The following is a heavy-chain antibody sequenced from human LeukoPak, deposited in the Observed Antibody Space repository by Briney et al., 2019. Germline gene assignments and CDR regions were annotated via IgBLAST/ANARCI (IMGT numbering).Heavy chain of an antibody. CDR2: ISAYNGNT. J-gene: IGHJ5*02. V-gene: IGHV1-18*01. D-gene: IGHD3-22*01. CDR1: GYTFTSYG. Sequence: GASVKVSCKASGYTFTSYGISWVRQAPGQGLEWMGWISAYNGNTNYAQKLQGRVTMTTDTSTSTAYMELRSLRSDDTAVYYCAREDYYDSSGYYQSTPTNWFDPWGQGTLVTVSS. CDR3: AREDYYDSSGYYQSTPTNWFDP.